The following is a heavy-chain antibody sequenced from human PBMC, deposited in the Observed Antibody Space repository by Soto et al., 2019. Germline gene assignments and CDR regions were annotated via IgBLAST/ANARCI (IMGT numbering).Heavy chain of an antibody. CDR3: ARGHRQTGYSRSWVFDY. Sequence: QVQLRESGPGLVKPSQTLSLTCTVSGGSINSGGYYWNWIRQHQGKGLEWIGYMYYSGSTNDNQFLRSRVIRSAAPPENNVSLKLSSVTAAAPAVYFCARGHRQTGYSRSWVFDYWGQGTLVNVSS. V-gene: IGHV4-31*03. CDR2: MYYSGST. D-gene: IGHD6-13*01. J-gene: IGHJ4*02. CDR1: GGSINSGGYY.